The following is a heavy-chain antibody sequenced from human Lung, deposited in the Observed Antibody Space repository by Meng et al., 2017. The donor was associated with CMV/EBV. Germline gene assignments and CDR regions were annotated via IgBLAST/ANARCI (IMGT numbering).Heavy chain of an antibody. CDR3: ARGFYDFCGGFGAVDY. CDR2: IYNSGST. J-gene: IGHJ4*02. Sequence: SETLSLXXTVSGGSVSTSSSYWSWIRQPPGKGLEWIGFIYNSGSTNDNPSLKSRVTISVDTSKNQFSLKLTSVTVADTAVYYCARGFYDFCGGFGAVDYWGQGXLVTVSS. D-gene: IGHD3-3*01. V-gene: IGHV4-61*01. CDR1: GGSVSTSSSY.